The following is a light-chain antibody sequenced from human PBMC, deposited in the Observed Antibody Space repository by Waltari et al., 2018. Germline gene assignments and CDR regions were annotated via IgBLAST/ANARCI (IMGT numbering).Light chain of an antibody. V-gene: IGKV2-30*02. CDR1: QRLVHSDGHTY. Sequence: DVVMTQSPLTLPVTLGQQASISCRSSQRLVHSDGHTYLNWFQQRPCQSPRRLIYKVSNRDSGVPDRFSGSGSGTDFTLKISRVEAEDVGVYYCMQGTHWPPGLTFGGGTKVEIK. J-gene: IGKJ4*01. CDR3: MQGTHWPPGLT. CDR2: KVS.